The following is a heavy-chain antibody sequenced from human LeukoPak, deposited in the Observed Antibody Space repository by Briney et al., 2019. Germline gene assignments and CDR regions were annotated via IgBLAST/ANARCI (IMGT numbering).Heavy chain of an antibody. CDR1: GFTFSTYW. CDR3: VREDIGEIAAAKSHFDY. D-gene: IGHD6-13*01. V-gene: IGHV3-7*01. Sequence: GGSLRLSCAASGFTFSTYWMSWVRQAPGKALEWVANIRQDGIDKYYVDSVKGRFTISRDNAQNSLYLQMNSLRAEDTAVYYCVREDIGEIAAAKSHFDYWGQGTLVTVSS. CDR2: IRQDGIDK. J-gene: IGHJ4*02.